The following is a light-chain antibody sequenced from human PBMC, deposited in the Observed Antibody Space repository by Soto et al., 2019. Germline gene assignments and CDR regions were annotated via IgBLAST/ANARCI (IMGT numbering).Light chain of an antibody. CDR3: DAYAGSGIVV. CDR1: SSDVGSYNL. CDR2: DAT. J-gene: IGLJ2*01. Sequence: QSALTQPASVSGSPEQAITISCTGTSSDVGSYNLVSWYQQHPGKAPKVMIYDATKRPSGVSNRFSGSKSGNTASLTISGLQAEDEAEDYCDAYAGSGIVVFGGGTKLTVL. V-gene: IGLV2-23*01.